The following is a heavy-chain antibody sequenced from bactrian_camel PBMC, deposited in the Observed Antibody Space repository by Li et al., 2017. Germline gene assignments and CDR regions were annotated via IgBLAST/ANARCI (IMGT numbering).Heavy chain of an antibody. J-gene: IGHJ6*01. Sequence: CVASEDKDMGNCMGWFRQAPGKEREAVARILTKYGVTYYLDSVKGRFNISQGNTKNMVFLQMNSLKPHDTAMYYCAATPLARGGSCHASDFSYWGQGTQVTVS. CDR1: EDKDMGNC. V-gene: IGHV3S66*01. CDR3: AATPLARGGSCHASDFSY. D-gene: IGHD7*01. CDR2: ILTKYGVT.